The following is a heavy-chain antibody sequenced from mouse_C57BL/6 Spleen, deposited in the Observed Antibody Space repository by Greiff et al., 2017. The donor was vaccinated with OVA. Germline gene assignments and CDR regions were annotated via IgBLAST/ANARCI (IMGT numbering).Heavy chain of an antibody. J-gene: IGHJ4*01. CDR2: ILPGSGST. V-gene: IGHV1-9*01. Sequence: QVQLKQSGAELMKPGASVKLSCKATGYTFTGYWIEWVKQRPGHGLEWIGEILPGSGSTNYNEKFKGKATFTVDTSSNTAYMQLSSLTTEDSAIDDCAQKKVPHYYAMDYWGQGTSVTVSS. CDR1: GYTFTGYW. CDR3: AQKKVPHYYAMDY. D-gene: IGHD2-14*01.